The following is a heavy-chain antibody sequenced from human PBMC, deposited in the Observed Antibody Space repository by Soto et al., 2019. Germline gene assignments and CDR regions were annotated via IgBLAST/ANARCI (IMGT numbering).Heavy chain of an antibody. J-gene: IGHJ4*02. CDR2: INHSGST. CDR1: GGSFSGYY. V-gene: IGHV4-34*01. D-gene: IGHD5-18*01. Sequence: PSETLSLTCAIYGGSFSGYYWSWLRQPPGKGLEWIGEINHSGSTNYNPSLKSRVTISADTSKNQFSLKLSSVTAADTAVYYCAQIPGYTSGYREHYWGQGTLVTVSS. CDR3: AQIPGYTSGYREHY.